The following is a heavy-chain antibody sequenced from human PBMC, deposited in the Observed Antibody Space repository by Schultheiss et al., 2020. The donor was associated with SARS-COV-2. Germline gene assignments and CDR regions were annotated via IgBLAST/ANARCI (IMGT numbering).Heavy chain of an antibody. CDR2: TYDSGST. Sequence: SETLSLTCTVSGGSISGGYFWTWIRQPPGEGLEWIGYTYDSGSTYYNPSLKSRVTISVDTSKNQFSLKLSSVTAADTAVYYCARLLISGSYPDYWGQGTLVTVSS. CDR1: GGSISGGYF. J-gene: IGHJ4*02. V-gene: IGHV4-61*08. D-gene: IGHD3-10*02. CDR3: ARLLISGSYPDY.